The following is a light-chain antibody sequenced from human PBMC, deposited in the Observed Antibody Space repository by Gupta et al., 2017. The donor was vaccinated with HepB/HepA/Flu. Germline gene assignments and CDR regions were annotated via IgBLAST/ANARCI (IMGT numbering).Light chain of an antibody. CDR2: GAS. CDR3: HQYGGSPQT. J-gene: IGKJ1*01. Sequence: EIVLTQSPGTLSLSPGERGTLSCRASQSVTSNYLAWYQQKPGQAPRLLLYGASSRATAMPDRFSGSGSGTAFTLTINRMEPADFAVYYCHQYGGSPQTFGQGTKVEIK. CDR1: QSVTSNY. V-gene: IGKV3-20*01.